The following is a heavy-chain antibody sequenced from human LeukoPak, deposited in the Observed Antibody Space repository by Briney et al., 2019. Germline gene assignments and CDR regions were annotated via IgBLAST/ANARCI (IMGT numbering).Heavy chain of an antibody. CDR2: VSGSGGST. D-gene: IGHD6-19*01. J-gene: IGHJ4*02. V-gene: IGHV3-23*01. CDR1: GFTFSSSA. Sequence: PGGSLRLSCAASGFTFSSSAMSWVRQAPGKGLEWVSSVSGSGGSTYYADSVKGRFTISRDNSKNTLYLQMNSLRAEDTAVYYCAKGSGWLVKKFDYWGQGTLVAVSS. CDR3: AKGSGWLVKKFDY.